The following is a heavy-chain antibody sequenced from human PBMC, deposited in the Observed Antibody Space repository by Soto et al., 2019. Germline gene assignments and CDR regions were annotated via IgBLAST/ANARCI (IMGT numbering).Heavy chain of an antibody. CDR3: AIRAGIAARPARDYYYYSMDV. CDR2: INAGNGNT. J-gene: IGHJ6*02. CDR1: GYTFTSYA. Sequence: ASVKVSCKASGYTFTSYAMHWVRQAPGQRLEWMGWINAGNGNTKYSQKFQGRVTITRDTSASTAYMELSSLRSEDTAVYYCAIRAGIAARPARDYYYYSMDVWGQGTTVTVSS. V-gene: IGHV1-3*01. D-gene: IGHD6-6*01.